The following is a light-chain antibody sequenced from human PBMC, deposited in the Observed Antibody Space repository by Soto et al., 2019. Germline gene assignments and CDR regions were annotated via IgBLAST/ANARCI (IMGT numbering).Light chain of an antibody. V-gene: IGLV2-14*01. CDR2: DVS. CDR3: ASYTMSATMV. Sequence: HSVLTQPASVSGSPGQSITISCTGSTNDVGGHTLVSWYQHHPGKAPQLVIFDVSSRPPGVSHRFSGSKSGNTASLTISGLQAEDEANYYCASYTMSATMVFGGGTKLTVL. CDR1: TNDVGGHTL. J-gene: IGLJ3*02.